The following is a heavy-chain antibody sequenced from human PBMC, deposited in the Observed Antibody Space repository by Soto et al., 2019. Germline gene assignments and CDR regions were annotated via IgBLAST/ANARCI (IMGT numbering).Heavy chain of an antibody. CDR3: ARWVGYYDFWSGYYDYGMDV. D-gene: IGHD3-3*01. J-gene: IGHJ6*02. CDR2: IIPIFGTA. V-gene: IGHV1-69*13. CDR1: GGTFSSYA. Sequence: SVKVSCKASGGTFSSYAISWVRQAPGQGLEWMGGIIPIFGTANYAQKFQGRVTITADESTSTAYMELSSLRSEDTAVYYCARWVGYYDFWSGYYDYGMDVWGQGTTVTVSS.